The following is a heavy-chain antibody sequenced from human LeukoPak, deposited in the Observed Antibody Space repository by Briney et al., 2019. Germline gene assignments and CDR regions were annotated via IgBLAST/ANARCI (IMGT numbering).Heavy chain of an antibody. V-gene: IGHV1-18*01. CDR3: AREVEETFTPDPNSDY. J-gene: IGHJ4*02. Sequence: ASVKVSCKTSGYTFVTYDINWVRQAPGEGLEWMGWSSGRNGNTNYAQKFQGRVTMTTDTSTRTAYMELRNLISDDTAVYYCAREVEETFTPDPNSDYWGEGNLGTVSS. CDR2: SSGRNGNT. D-gene: IGHD1-1*01. CDR1: GYTFVTYD.